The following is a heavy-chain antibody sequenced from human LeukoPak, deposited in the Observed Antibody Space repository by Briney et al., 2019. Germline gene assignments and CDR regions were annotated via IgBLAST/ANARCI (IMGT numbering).Heavy chain of an antibody. D-gene: IGHD3-22*01. CDR3: AKVAQYYYDSSGSYYFDY. Sequence: GGSLRLSCAASGFTFSSYAMSWVRQAQGKGLEWVSAISGSGGSTYYADSVKGRFTISRDNSKNTLYLQMNSLRAEDTAVYYCAKVAQYYYDSSGSYYFDYWGQGTLVTVSS. CDR2: ISGSGGST. CDR1: GFTFSSYA. J-gene: IGHJ4*02. V-gene: IGHV3-23*01.